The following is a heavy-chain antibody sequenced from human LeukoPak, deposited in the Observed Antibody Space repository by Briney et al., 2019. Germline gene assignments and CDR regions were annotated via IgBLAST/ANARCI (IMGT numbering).Heavy chain of an antibody. CDR2: IYYSGST. J-gene: IGHJ6*02. V-gene: IGHV4-59*01. Sequence: TSETLSLTCTVSGGSISSYYWSWIRQPPGKGLEWIGYIYYSGSTNYNPSLKSRVTISVDTFKNQFSLKLSSVTAADTAVYYCARVFSYYYGMDVWGQGTTVTVSS. CDR3: ARVFSYYYGMDV. CDR1: GGSISSYY.